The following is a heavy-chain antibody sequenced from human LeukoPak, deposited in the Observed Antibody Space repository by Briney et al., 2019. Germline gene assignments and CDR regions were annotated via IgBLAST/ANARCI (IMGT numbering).Heavy chain of an antibody. CDR2: ISGSGGST. J-gene: IGHJ4*02. CDR1: GFTFINYA. V-gene: IGHV3-23*01. Sequence: GGSLRLSCAASGFTFINYAVTWVRQAPGKGLEWVSVISGSGGSTYYADSVKGRFTISRDNSKNTLYLQMNSLRAEDTAVYYCAKPLGYCSGGSCYDYFDYWGQGTLVTVSS. D-gene: IGHD2-15*01. CDR3: AKPLGYCSGGSCYDYFDY.